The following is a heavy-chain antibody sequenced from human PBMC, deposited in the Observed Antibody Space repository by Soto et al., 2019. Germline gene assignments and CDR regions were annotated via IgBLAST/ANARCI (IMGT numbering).Heavy chain of an antibody. CDR2: IWYDGSNK. CDR3: ARDWRLIFGVVTSGMDV. CDR1: GFTFSSYG. D-gene: IGHD3-3*01. J-gene: IGHJ6*02. Sequence: GGSLRLSCAASGFTFSSYGMHWVRQAPGKGLEWVAVIWYDGSNKYYADSVKGRFTISRDNSKNTLNLQMNSLRAEDTAVYYCARDWRLIFGVVTSGMDVWGQGTTVTVSS. V-gene: IGHV3-33*01.